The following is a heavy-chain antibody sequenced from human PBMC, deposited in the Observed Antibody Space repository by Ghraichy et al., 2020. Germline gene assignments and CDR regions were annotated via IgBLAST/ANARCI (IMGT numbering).Heavy chain of an antibody. CDR3: VRDSGWSNWFDP. CDR2: TYYRSKWYN. J-gene: IGHJ5*02. V-gene: IGHV6-1*01. D-gene: IGHD6-19*01. Sequence: SETLYLTCAISGDSVSTNSASWNWIRQSPSRGLEWLGRTYYRSKWYNDYAVSVKSRITINPDTSKNQFSLHLNSVTPEDTAVYYCVRDSGWSNWFDPWGQGTLVTVSS. CDR1: GDSVSTNSAS.